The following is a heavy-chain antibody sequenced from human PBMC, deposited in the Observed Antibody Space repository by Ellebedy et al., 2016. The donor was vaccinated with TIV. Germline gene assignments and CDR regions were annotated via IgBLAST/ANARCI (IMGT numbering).Heavy chain of an antibody. CDR2: IISIFGTA. J-gene: IGHJ6*02. CDR1: GGTFSSYA. CDR3: AYGRSTVTLSYYYYGMDV. V-gene: IGHV1-69*06. D-gene: IGHD4-17*01. Sequence: ASVKVSXKASGGTFSSYAISWVRQAPGQGLEWMGEIISIFGTANYAQKFQGRVTITADKSTSTAYMELSSLRSEDTAVYYCAYGRSTVTLSYYYYGMDVWGQGTTVTVSS.